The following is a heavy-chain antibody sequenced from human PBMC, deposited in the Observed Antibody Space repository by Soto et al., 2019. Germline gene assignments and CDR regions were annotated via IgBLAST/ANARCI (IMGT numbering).Heavy chain of an antibody. J-gene: IGHJ4*02. CDR3: ARDALPYYYDSSGYYVGY. Sequence: QVQLVESGGGVVQPGRSLRLSCAASGFTFSSYAMHWVRQAPGKGLEWVAVISYDGSNKYYADSVKGRFTISRDNSKNTLYLQMNSLRAEDTAVYYCARDALPYYYDSSGYYVGYWGQGTLVTVSS. D-gene: IGHD3-22*01. CDR2: ISYDGSNK. CDR1: GFTFSSYA. V-gene: IGHV3-30-3*01.